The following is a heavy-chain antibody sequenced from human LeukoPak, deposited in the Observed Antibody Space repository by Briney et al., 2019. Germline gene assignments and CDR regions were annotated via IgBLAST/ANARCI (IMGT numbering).Heavy chain of an antibody. CDR2: IYTSGST. J-gene: IGHJ4*02. Sequence: SETLSLTCTVSGGSISSYYWSWIRQPAGKGLEWIGRIYTSGSTNYNPSLKSRVTMSVDTSKNQFSLKLSSVTATDTAVYYCARERRGYSGYAEDYWGQGTLVTVSS. D-gene: IGHD5-12*01. V-gene: IGHV4-4*07. CDR1: GGSISSYY. CDR3: ARERRGYSGYAEDY.